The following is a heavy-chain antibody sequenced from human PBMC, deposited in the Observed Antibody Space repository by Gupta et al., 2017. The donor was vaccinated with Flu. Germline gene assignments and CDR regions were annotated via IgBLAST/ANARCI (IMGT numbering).Heavy chain of an antibody. Sequence: WVRQAPGQGLEWMGWINPNSGGTNFAQKFQGRVTMTRDTSISTAYTELSRLRSDDTAVYYCASFYYYDAFDIWGQGTMVTVSS. V-gene: IGHV1-2*02. D-gene: IGHD3-22*01. J-gene: IGHJ3*02. CDR2: INPNSGGT. CDR3: ASFYYYDAFDI.